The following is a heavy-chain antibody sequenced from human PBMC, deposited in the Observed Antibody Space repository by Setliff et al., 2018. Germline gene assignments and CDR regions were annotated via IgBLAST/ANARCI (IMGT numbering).Heavy chain of an antibody. J-gene: IGHJ4*02. CDR1: GGTFTKYG. D-gene: IGHD2-2*01. CDR3: ARDRKEIVVKPPAASLDY. V-gene: IGHV1-69*05. CDR2: TIPMFGTT. Sequence: SVKVSCKASGGTFTKYGISWVRQAPGQGLEWMGGTIPMFGTTNYAQKFQGRVTMTTDTSTTTAYMEVRSLRSDDTAVYYCARDRKEIVVKPPAASLDYWGQGTQVTVSS.